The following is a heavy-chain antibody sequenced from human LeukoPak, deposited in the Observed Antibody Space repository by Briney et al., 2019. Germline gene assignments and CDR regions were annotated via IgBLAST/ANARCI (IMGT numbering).Heavy chain of an antibody. Sequence: PGGSLRLSCAASGFTFSSYGMHWVRQASGKGLEWVAFIRYDGSNKYYADSVKGRFTISRDNSKNTLYLQMNSLRAEDTAVYYCAKHIVVVPAAITDYWGQGTLVTVSS. CDR1: GFTFSSYG. CDR3: AKHIVVVPAAITDY. D-gene: IGHD2-2*01. CDR2: IRYDGSNK. J-gene: IGHJ4*02. V-gene: IGHV3-30*02.